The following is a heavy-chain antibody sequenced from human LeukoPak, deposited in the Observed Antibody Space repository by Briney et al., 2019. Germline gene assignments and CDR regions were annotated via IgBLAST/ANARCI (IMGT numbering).Heavy chain of an antibody. V-gene: IGHV1-8*01. CDR1: GYTFTSYD. CDR3: ARLLIAARPLYYYYMDV. Sequence: ASAKVSCKASGYTFTSYDINWVRQATGQGLEWMGWMNPNSGNTGYAQKFQGRVTMTRNTSISTAYMELSSLRSEDTAVYYCARLLIAARPLYYYYMDVWGKGTTVTVSS. CDR2: MNPNSGNT. J-gene: IGHJ6*03. D-gene: IGHD6-6*01.